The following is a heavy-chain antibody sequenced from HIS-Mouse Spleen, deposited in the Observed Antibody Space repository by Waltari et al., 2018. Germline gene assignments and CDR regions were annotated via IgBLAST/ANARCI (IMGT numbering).Heavy chain of an antibody. D-gene: IGHD7-27*01. J-gene: IGHJ6*02. CDR2: TYYRSKWYN. V-gene: IGHV6-1*01. CDR3: ARVWGYHGMDV. Sequence: QVQLQQSGPGLVKPSQTLSPTCALSGDSVPSHSPAWTWLRQSPSRGLEWLGRTYYRSKWYNDYAVSVKSRITINPDTSKNQFSLQLNSVTPEDTAVYYCARVWGYHGMDVWGQGTTVTVSS. CDR1: GDSVPSHSPA.